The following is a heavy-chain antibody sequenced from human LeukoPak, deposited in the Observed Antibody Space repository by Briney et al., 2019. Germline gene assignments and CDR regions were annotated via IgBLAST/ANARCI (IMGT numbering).Heavy chain of an antibody. J-gene: IGHJ4*02. D-gene: IGHD5-18*01. CDR2: INHSGST. V-gene: IGHV4-34*01. Sequence: SETLSLTCAVYGGSFSGYYWSWLRQPPGKGLEWIGEINHSGSTNYNPSLKSRVTISVDTSKNQFSLKLSSVTAADTAVYYCARGVGYSYGLSPFDYWGQGTLVTVSS. CDR3: ARGVGYSYGLSPFDY. CDR1: GGSFSGYY.